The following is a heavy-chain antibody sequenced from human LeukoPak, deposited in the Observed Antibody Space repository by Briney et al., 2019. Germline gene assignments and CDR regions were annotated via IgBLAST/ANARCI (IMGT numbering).Heavy chain of an antibody. CDR3: AKDYHLNGATFPGH. CDR1: GFTFSSYA. CDR2: ISYDGRNQ. D-gene: IGHD1-14*01. J-gene: IGHJ4*02. Sequence: GRSLRLSCAASGFTFSSYAMHWVRQAPGKGLEWLTLISYDGRNQFYADSVKGRFTISRDNSRDTLYLQMDGLRPEDTAVYFCAKDYHLNGATFPGHWGRGTLVTVSS. V-gene: IGHV3-30*04.